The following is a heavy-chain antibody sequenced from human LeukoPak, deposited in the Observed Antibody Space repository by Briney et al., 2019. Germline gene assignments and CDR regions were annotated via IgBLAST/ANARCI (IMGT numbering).Heavy chain of an antibody. J-gene: IGHJ4*02. Sequence: SGKVSCKASGYTFTSYGISWVRQAPGQGLGWMGWISAYNGNTNYAQKLQGRVTMTRDTSISTAYMELSRLRSDDTAVYYCARVVAAAGEFDSWGQGTLVTVSS. V-gene: IGHV1-18*01. CDR1: GYTFTSYG. CDR2: ISAYNGNT. CDR3: ARVVAAAGEFDS. D-gene: IGHD6-13*01.